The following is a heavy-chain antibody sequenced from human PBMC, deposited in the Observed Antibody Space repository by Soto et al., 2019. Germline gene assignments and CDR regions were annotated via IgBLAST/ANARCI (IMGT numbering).Heavy chain of an antibody. D-gene: IGHD3-9*01. CDR2: ISGSGGST. CDR3: AKGDYDILTGYYPYPDH. CDR1: GFTFSSYA. J-gene: IGHJ4*02. Sequence: PGWPLRLSCPASGFTFSSYAMSWVGQGPVKWLEWVSAISGSGGSTYYADSVKGRFTISRDNSKNTLYLQMNSLRAEDTAVYYCAKGDYDILTGYYPYPDHWGQGTLVTVSS. V-gene: IGHV3-23*01.